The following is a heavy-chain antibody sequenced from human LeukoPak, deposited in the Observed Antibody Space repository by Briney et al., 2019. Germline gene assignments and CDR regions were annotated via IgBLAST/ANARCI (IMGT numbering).Heavy chain of an antibody. J-gene: IGHJ4*02. Sequence: GGSLRLSCAASGFTFSSYGMHWVRQAPGKGLEWVAFIRYDGSNKYYADSVKGRFTISRDNSKNTLYLQMNSLRAEDTAVYYCAKDSAEFWSGYPPSTYFDYWGQGTLVTVSS. D-gene: IGHD3-3*01. CDR1: GFTFSSYG. CDR2: IRYDGSNK. CDR3: AKDSAEFWSGYPPSTYFDY. V-gene: IGHV3-30*02.